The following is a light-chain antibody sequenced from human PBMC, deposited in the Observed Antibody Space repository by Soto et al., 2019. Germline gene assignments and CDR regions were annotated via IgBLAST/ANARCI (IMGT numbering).Light chain of an antibody. V-gene: IGLV2-11*01. Sequence: QSVLTQPRSVSGSPGQSVTISCSGTIRDIGGYNFISWYQQHPGAAPKIIIYDVSKRPSGVPDRFSGSTSANTASLTISGLQDEDDAFYYCCSYAGSNTLAFGGGTKLTVL. CDR1: IRDIGGYNF. CDR3: CSYAGSNTLA. J-gene: IGLJ2*01. CDR2: DVS.